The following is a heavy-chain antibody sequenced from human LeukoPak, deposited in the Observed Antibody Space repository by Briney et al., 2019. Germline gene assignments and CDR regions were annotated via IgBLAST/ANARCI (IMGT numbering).Heavy chain of an antibody. V-gene: IGHV4-59*08. D-gene: IGHD3-22*01. Sequence: SETLSLTCTVSGGSISSYHWSWIRQPPGKGLEWIGYIYYSGSTSYNPSLKSRVTISIDTSKNQFSLQLSSVTAADTAVYYCAREGPYYDSSGYYVFDYWGQGTLVTVSS. CDR3: AREGPYYDSSGYYVFDY. J-gene: IGHJ4*02. CDR2: IYYSGST. CDR1: GGSISSYH.